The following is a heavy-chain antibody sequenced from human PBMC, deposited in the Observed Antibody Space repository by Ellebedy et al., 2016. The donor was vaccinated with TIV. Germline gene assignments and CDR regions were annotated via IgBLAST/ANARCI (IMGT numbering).Heavy chain of an antibody. CDR1: GGSVRSNNW. J-gene: IGHJ4*01. D-gene: IGHD1-26*01. CDR3: ARVEWVQWGLEY. V-gene: IGHV4-4*02. CDR2: IFHDGLT. Sequence: MPSETLSLTCAVSGGSVRSNNWWSWVRQHPGKGLEWIGDIFHDGLTVQHPSLKSRVTISVDKTKTQLSLNLSAVTAADTAVYYCARVEWVQWGLEYWGHGILVTVSS.